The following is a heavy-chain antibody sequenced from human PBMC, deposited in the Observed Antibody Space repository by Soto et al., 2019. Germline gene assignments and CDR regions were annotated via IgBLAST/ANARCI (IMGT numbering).Heavy chain of an antibody. CDR1: GDSVSSNSAA. J-gene: IGHJ6*02. V-gene: IGHV6-1*01. D-gene: IGHD5-18*01. CDR2: TYYRSKWYN. Sequence: SQTLSLTCAISGDSVSSNSAAWNWIRMSPSRGLEWLGRTYYRSKWYNDYAVSVKSRITINPDTSKNQFSLQLNSVTPEDTAVYYCARDQRGYSYGAPGYYGMDVWGQGTTVTVSS. CDR3: ARDQRGYSYGAPGYYGMDV.